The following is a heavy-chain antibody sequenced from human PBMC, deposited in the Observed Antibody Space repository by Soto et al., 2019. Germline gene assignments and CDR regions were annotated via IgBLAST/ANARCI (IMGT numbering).Heavy chain of an antibody. D-gene: IGHD1-26*01. CDR1: GYTFTSYG. Sequence: QVQLVQSGAEVKKPGASVKVSCKASGYTFTSYGISWVRQAPGQGLEWVGWISAYNGNTNYAQKLQGRVTMTTDTATSTAYMELRRRRSDDAAVYYCARDIHRGWELLLYAKDAFDIWGQGTMVTVSS. V-gene: IGHV1-18*01. CDR3: ARDIHRGWELLLYAKDAFDI. CDR2: ISAYNGNT. J-gene: IGHJ3*02.